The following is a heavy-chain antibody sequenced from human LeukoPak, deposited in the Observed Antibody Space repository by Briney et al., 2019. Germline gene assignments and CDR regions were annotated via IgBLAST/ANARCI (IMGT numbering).Heavy chain of an antibody. J-gene: IGHJ4*02. CDR2: INSDGSSI. CDR3: AKDFRAYSSSWPVDY. Sequence: GGSLRLSCAASGFTFSSYWMHWVRQAPGKGLVWVSRINSDGSSITYADSVKGRFTISRDNAKNSLYLQMNSLRAEDTALYYCAKDFRAYSSSWPVDYWGQGTLVTVSS. V-gene: IGHV3-74*03. D-gene: IGHD6-13*01. CDR1: GFTFSSYW.